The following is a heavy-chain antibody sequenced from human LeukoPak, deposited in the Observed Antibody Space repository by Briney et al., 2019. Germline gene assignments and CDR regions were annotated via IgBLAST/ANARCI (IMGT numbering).Heavy chain of an antibody. CDR3: ARCKAVAGTINAFDF. CDR2: NYPGDSEA. CDR1: GYSFTSYW. J-gene: IGHJ3*01. V-gene: IGHV5-51*01. D-gene: IGHD6-19*01. Sequence: GEPLKISCKGSGYSFTSYWIGWVRQMPGKDLEWMGINYPGDSEARYSPSFQGQVTISADKSINTAYLQWSSLKASDTAMYYCARCKAVAGTINAFDFWGQGTMVTVSS.